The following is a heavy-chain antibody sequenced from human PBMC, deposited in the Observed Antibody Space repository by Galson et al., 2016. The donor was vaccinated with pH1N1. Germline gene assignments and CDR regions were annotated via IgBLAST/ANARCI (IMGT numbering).Heavy chain of an antibody. CDR1: TFSRYW. CDR3: ARDRGFLSVTTSAFHM. J-gene: IGHJ3*02. V-gene: IGHV3-7*03. D-gene: IGHD4-17*01. Sequence: TFSRYWMSWVRQAPGKGLEWVANIKQDGSEKNYVDSVKGRFTVSRDNAKNSLYLQMNSLRGGDTAVYYCARDRGFLSVTTSAFHMWGQGTMVTVSS. CDR2: IKQDGSEK.